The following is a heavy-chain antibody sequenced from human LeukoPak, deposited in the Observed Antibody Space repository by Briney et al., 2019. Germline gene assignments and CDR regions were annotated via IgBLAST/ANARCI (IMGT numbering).Heavy chain of an antibody. Sequence: ASVKVSCKASGYTFTSYGISWVRQAPGQGLEWMGWISAYNGNTNYAQKLQGRVTMTTDTSTSTAYMEPRSLRSDDTAVYYCARGENFCSGGSCYPEYFDYWGQGTLVTVSS. CDR3: ARGENFCSGGSCYPEYFDY. J-gene: IGHJ4*02. D-gene: IGHD2-15*01. CDR1: GYTFTSYG. V-gene: IGHV1-18*01. CDR2: ISAYNGNT.